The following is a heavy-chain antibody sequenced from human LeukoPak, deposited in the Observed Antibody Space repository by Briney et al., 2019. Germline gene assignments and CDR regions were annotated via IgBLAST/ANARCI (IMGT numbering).Heavy chain of an antibody. CDR1: GFTFSSNA. CDR2: ISGSGGST. D-gene: IGHD1-26*01. Sequence: GGSLRLSCAASGFTFSSNAIPWVRQAPAKGLEWVSAISGSGGSTYCADSVKGRFTISRGNSKNTLYLQMNSLRAEDTAVYYCAKGKYSGSYWTFDYWGQGTLVTVSS. V-gene: IGHV3-23*01. J-gene: IGHJ4*02. CDR3: AKGKYSGSYWTFDY.